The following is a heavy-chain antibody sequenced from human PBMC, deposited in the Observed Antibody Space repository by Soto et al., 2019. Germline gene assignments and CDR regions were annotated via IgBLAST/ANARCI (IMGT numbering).Heavy chain of an antibody. CDR1: GFTFSSYA. Sequence: PGGSLSLSCAASGFTFSSYAMSWVRQAPGKGLEWVSAISGSGGSTYYADSVKGRFTISRDNSKNTLYLQMNSLRAEDTAVYYFAKDPDVDIVATITRRNYFDYWGQGILVTVSS. CDR3: AKDPDVDIVATITRRNYFDY. CDR2: ISGSGGST. D-gene: IGHD5-12*01. J-gene: IGHJ4*02. V-gene: IGHV3-23*01.